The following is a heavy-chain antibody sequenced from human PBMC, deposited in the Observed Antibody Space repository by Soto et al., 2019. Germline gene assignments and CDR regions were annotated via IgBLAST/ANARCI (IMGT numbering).Heavy chain of an antibody. CDR3: ARPYCSSTSCFDP. CDR1: GGSISSSSYY. D-gene: IGHD2-2*01. Sequence: SETLSLTCTVSGGSISSSSYYWGWIRQPPGKGLEWIGSIYYSGSTYYNPSLKSRVTISVDTSKNQFSLKLSSVTAADTAVYYCARPYCSSTSCFDPWGQGTLVTVS. J-gene: IGHJ5*02. V-gene: IGHV4-39*01. CDR2: IYYSGST.